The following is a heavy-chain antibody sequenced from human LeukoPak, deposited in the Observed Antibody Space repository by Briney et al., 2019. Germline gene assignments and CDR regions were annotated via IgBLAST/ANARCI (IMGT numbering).Heavy chain of an antibody. CDR2: FYPGDSDT. Sequence: HGESLKISCKGSGYSFTSYWIGWVRQMPGKGLEWMGIFYPGDSDTRYSPSFQGQVTISADKSISTAYLQWSSLKASDTAMYYCARSSLSSSPAPDFDYWGQGTLVTVSS. D-gene: IGHD6-6*01. J-gene: IGHJ4*02. V-gene: IGHV5-51*01. CDR3: ARSSLSSSPAPDFDY. CDR1: GYSFTSYW.